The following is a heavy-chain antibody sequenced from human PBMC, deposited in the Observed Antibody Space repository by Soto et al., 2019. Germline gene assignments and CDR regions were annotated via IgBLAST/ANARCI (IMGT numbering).Heavy chain of an antibody. CDR3: VRKGIGTLHGLVAI. CDR1: GGSIDGHN. D-gene: IGHD1-7*01. V-gene: IGHV4-59*08. Sequence: QVQLHESGPGLVKPSETLSLTCTVSGGSIDGHNCAWILQTPGKALEWIEYVYSTGGSGYTTSLKDRVTLSMDTSKRQFSLQMRCVTAADTAVYYWVRKGIGTLHGLVAIWGRGTTVTVSS. CDR2: VYSTGGS. J-gene: IGHJ6*02.